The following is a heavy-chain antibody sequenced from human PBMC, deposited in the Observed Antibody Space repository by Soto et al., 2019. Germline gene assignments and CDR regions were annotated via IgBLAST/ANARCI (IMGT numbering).Heavy chain of an antibody. Sequence: SQTLSLPCAISGDSVSSNSAAWNWIRQSPSRGLEWLGRTYYRSKWYKDYAVSVKSRITINPDTSKKQFSLQLNSVTPEDTAVYYCARGDSSGWSRGGFDYWGQGTLVTVSS. CDR2: TYYRSKWYK. D-gene: IGHD6-19*01. CDR1: GDSVSSNSAA. V-gene: IGHV6-1*01. CDR3: ARGDSSGWSRGGFDY. J-gene: IGHJ4*02.